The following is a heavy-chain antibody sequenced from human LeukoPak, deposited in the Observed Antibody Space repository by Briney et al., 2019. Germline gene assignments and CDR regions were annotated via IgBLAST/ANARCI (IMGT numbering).Heavy chain of an antibody. CDR1: GYTFTGYY. J-gene: IGHJ4*02. CDR3: ARDLPPFGSGSYGLSH. D-gene: IGHD1-26*01. V-gene: IGHV1-2*02. CDR2: INPNSGGT. Sequence: ASVKVSCKASGYTFTGYYMHWVRQAPGQGLEGMGWINPNSGGTNYAQKFQGRVTMTRDTSISTAYMELSRLRSDDTAVYYCARDLPPFGSGSYGLSHWGQGTLVTVSS.